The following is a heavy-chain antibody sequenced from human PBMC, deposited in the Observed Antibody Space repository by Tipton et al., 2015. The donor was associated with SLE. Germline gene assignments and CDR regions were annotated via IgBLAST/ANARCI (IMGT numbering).Heavy chain of an antibody. CDR1: GYTFTGYY. CDR2: INPNSGGT. CDR3: ARDLLSWDAFDI. V-gene: IGHV1-2*06. Sequence: QLVQSGAEVKKPGASVKVSCKASGYTFTGYYMHWVRQAPGQGLEWMGRINPNSGGTNYAQKFQGRVTISVDTSKNQFSLKLSSVTAADTAVYYCARDLLSWDAFDIWGQGTMVTVSS. J-gene: IGHJ3*02. D-gene: IGHD2/OR15-2a*01.